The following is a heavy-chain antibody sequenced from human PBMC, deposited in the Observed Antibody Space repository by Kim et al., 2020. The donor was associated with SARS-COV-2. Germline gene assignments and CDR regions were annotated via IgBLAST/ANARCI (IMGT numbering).Heavy chain of an antibody. J-gene: IGHJ6*02. CDR1: GFTFSSYS. V-gene: IGHV3-21*01. Sequence: GGSLRLSCAASGFTFSSYSMNWVRQAPGKGLEWVSSISSSSSYIYYADSVKGRFTISRDNAKNSLYLQMNSLRAEDTAVYYCARDKQQLAQGGYYYYGMDVWGQGTTVTVSS. CDR2: ISSSSSYI. D-gene: IGHD6-13*01. CDR3: ARDKQQLAQGGYYYYGMDV.